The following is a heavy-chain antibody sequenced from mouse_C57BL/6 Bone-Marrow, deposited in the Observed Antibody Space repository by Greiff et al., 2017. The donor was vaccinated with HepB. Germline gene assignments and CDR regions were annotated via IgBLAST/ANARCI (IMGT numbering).Heavy chain of an antibody. CDR2: IRLKSDNYAT. CDR3: TVNYYGSSYYFDY. Sequence: EVKVEESGGGLVQPGGSMKLSCVASGFTFSNYWMNWVRQSPEKGLEWVAQIRLKSDNYATHYAESVKGRFTISRDDSKSSVYLQMNNLRAEDTGIYYCTVNYYGSSYYFDYWGQGTTLTVSS. J-gene: IGHJ2*01. CDR1: GFTFSNYW. V-gene: IGHV6-3*01. D-gene: IGHD1-1*01.